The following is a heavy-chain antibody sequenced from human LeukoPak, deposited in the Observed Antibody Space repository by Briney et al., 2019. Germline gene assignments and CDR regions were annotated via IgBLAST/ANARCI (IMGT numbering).Heavy chain of an antibody. CDR2: IIPIFGTA. Sequence: GSSVRVSCKASGGTFSSYAISWVRQAPGQGLEWMGGIIPIFGTANYAQKFQGRVTITADESTSTAYMELSSLRSEDTAVYYCAREAVYSSSSNWFDPWGQGTLVTVSS. CDR1: GGTFSSYA. CDR3: AREAVYSSSSNWFDP. J-gene: IGHJ5*02. D-gene: IGHD6-6*01. V-gene: IGHV1-69*01.